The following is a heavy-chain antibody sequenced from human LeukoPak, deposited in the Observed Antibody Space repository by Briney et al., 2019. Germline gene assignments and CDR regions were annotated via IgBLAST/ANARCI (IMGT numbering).Heavy chain of an antibody. D-gene: IGHD2-2*01. CDR3: ARRLTQYDCFDP. V-gene: IGHV6-1*01. J-gene: IGHJ5*02. CDR1: GDSVSSNSVT. Sequence: SQTLSLTCAISGDSVSSNSVTWNCIRQSPSRGLEWQVRTYYRSTWYNDYAVSARARITDNPDTSKNQFSLHLNSLTTEHTTVYYCARRLTQYDCFDPGGQGILVTVSS. CDR2: TYYRSTWYN.